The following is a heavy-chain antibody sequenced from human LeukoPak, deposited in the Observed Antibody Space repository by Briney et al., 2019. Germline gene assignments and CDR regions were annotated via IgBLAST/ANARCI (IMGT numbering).Heavy chain of an antibody. CDR2: ISYDGSNK. CDR3: VAGSGWRFDY. V-gene: IGHV3-33*05. D-gene: IGHD6-19*01. Sequence: GGSLRLSCAASGFTFSSYGMHWVRQAPGKGLEWVAVISYDGSNKYYADSVKGRFTISRDNSKNTLYLQMNSLRVEDTAVYYCVAGSGWRFDYWGQGTLVTVSS. CDR1: GFTFSSYG. J-gene: IGHJ4*02.